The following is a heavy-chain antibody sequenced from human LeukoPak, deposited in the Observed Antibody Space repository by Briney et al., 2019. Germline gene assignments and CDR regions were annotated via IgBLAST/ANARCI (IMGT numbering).Heavy chain of an antibody. CDR3: AELGITMIGGV. CDR1: GFTVSNNY. CDR2: IYSVGTA. Sequence: GGSLRLSCAASGFTVSNNYMSWVRQAPGKGLEWISVIYSVGTAYYADSVKGRFTISRDNAKNSLYLQMNSLRAEDTAVYYCAELGITMIGGVWGKGTTVTISS. V-gene: IGHV3-53*01. J-gene: IGHJ6*04. D-gene: IGHD3-10*02.